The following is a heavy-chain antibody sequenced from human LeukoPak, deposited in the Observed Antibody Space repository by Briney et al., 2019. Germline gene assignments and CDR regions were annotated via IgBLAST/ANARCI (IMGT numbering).Heavy chain of an antibody. D-gene: IGHD3-3*01. J-gene: IGHJ3*02. CDR2: IYTSGST. CDR3: ARAWSGYFSTYDAFDI. V-gene: IGHV4-4*07. CDR1: GGSISSYY. Sequence: PSETLSLTCTVSGGSISSYYWSWIRQPAGKGLEWIGRIYTSGSTNYNPSLKSRVTMSVDTSKNQFSLKLSSVTAADTAVYYCARAWSGYFSTYDAFDIWGQGTMVTVSS.